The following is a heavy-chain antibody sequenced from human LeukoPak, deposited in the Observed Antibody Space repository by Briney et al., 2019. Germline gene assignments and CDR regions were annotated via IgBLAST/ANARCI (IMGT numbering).Heavy chain of an antibody. CDR2: INPNSGGT. J-gene: IGHJ5*02. D-gene: IGHD2-2*03. CDR1: GYTFTGYY. CDR3: ARAVDIVVVPAAPFDL. Sequence: ASVKVSCKASGYTFTGYYMHWVRQASGQGLEWMGWINPNSGGTNYAQKFQGRVTMTRDTSISTAYMELSRLRSDDTAVYYCARAVDIVVVPAAPFDLWGQGTLVTVSS. V-gene: IGHV1-2*02.